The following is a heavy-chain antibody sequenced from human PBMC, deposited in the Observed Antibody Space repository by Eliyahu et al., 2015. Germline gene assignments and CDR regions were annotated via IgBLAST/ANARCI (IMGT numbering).Heavy chain of an antibody. CDR2: INHSGST. D-gene: IGHD5-18*01. J-gene: IGHJ6*03. Sequence: QVQLQQWGXGLXKPSETLSLTXAXXGGSFSGYYWSWIRQPPGKGLEWIGEINHSGSTNYNPSLKSRATISVDTSKNQFSLKLSSVTAADTAVYYCARGSRNVETAMVDYYMDVWGKGTTVTVSS. CDR1: GGSFSGYY. CDR3: ARGSRNVETAMVDYYMDV. V-gene: IGHV4-34*01.